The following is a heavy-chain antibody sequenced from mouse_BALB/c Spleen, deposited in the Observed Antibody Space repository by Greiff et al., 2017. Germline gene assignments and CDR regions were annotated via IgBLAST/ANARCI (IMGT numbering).Heavy chain of an antibody. CDR2: ISSGGSYT. D-gene: IGHD4-1*01. CDR1: GFTFSSYT. Sequence: EVKLVESGGGLVKPGGSLKLSCAASGFTFSSYTMSWVRQTPEKRLEWVATISSGGSYTYYPDSVKGRFTISRDNAKNTLYLQMSSLKSEDTAMYYCTREPGTLDYWGQGTTLTVSS. J-gene: IGHJ2*01. CDR3: TREPGTLDY. V-gene: IGHV5-6-4*01.